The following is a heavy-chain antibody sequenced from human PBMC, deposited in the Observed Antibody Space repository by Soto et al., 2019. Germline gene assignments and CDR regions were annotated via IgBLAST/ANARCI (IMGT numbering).Heavy chain of an antibody. CDR3: TRDPSGPYGMDV. V-gene: IGHV3-49*03. D-gene: IGHD2-8*02. Sequence: PGRSLRLSCTASGFTFGGYAMSWLRQAPGQGLEWVGFIRSKAYGGTTEYAASVKGRFTISRDDSKSIAYLQMNSLKTEDTAVYYCTRDPSGPYGMDVWGQGTTVTVSS. J-gene: IGHJ6*02. CDR1: GFTFGGYA. CDR2: IRSKAYGGTT.